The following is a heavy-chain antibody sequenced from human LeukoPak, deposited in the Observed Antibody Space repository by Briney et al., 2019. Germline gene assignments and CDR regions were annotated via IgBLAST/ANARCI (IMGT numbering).Heavy chain of an antibody. CDR3: ARSSGDGYRSSTSCYPAWFDP. Sequence: SETLSLTCTVSGGSISSGGYYWSWIRQHPGKGLEWIGYIYYSGSTYYNPSLKSRVTISVDTSKNQFSLKLSSVTAADTAVYYCARSSGDGYRSSTSCYPAWFDPWGQGTLVTVSS. CDR1: GGSISSGGYY. J-gene: IGHJ5*02. D-gene: IGHD2-2*03. V-gene: IGHV4-31*03. CDR2: IYYSGST.